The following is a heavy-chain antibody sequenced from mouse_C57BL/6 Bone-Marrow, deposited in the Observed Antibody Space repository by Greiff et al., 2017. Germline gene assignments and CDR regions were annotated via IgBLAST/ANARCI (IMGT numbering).Heavy chain of an antibody. CDR1: GFTFSDYG. Sequence: EVKLVEPGGGLVKPGGSLKLSCAASGFTFSDYGMHWVRQAPEKGLEWVAYISSGSSTIYYADTVKGRFTISRDNAKNTLFLQMTSLRSEDTAMYYCARQSSMITGGFYYHAMDYWGQGTSVTVSS. CDR2: ISSGSSTI. D-gene: IGHD2-4*01. CDR3: ARQSSMITGGFYYHAMDY. V-gene: IGHV5-17*01. J-gene: IGHJ4*01.